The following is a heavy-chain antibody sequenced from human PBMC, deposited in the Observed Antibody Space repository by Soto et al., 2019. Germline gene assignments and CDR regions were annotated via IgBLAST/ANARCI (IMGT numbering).Heavy chain of an antibody. Sequence: GGSLRLSCAASGFTFTNAWMTWVRQAPGKGLEWVSTTTDTGGDTKYADSVRGRFTISRDNSTNPLYLQMSSLRAEDSAVYYCARGSKDSYPGSRIFDFWGRGTLVTVSS. J-gene: IGHJ4*02. CDR2: TTDTGGDT. CDR3: ARGSKDSYPGSRIFDF. V-gene: IGHV3-23*01. CDR1: GFTFTNAW. D-gene: IGHD2-15*01.